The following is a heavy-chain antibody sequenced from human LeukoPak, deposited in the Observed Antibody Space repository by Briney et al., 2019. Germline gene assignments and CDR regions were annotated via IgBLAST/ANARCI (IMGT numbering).Heavy chain of an antibody. Sequence: PGGSLRLSCAASGFTFSDYGMHWVRQAPGKGLEWVAFTQYDGSNKYYADSVKGRFTISRDNSKNTLYLQMNSLRAEDTAVYYCAKDPDGGYCSGGSCYDRFDPWGQGTLVTVSS. D-gene: IGHD2-15*01. CDR2: TQYDGSNK. V-gene: IGHV3-30*02. CDR1: GFTFSDYG. J-gene: IGHJ5*02. CDR3: AKDPDGGYCSGGSCYDRFDP.